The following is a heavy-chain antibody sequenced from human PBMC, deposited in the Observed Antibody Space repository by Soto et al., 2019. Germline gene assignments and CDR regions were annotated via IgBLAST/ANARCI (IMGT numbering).Heavy chain of an antibody. CDR1: GYTFSNYG. V-gene: IGHV1-18*01. CDR2: VNGDSGNT. Sequence: QVHLVQSGGEVKKPGASVKISCQTSGYTFSNYGITWVRQAPGQGLVWVGWVNGDSGNTNYTPNMEVRVTMTTDASTATADMELRNLRSDDTATYYCARGTGLNDGSDLWGQGTVVSVSS. J-gene: IGHJ3*01. CDR3: ARGTGLNDGSDL.